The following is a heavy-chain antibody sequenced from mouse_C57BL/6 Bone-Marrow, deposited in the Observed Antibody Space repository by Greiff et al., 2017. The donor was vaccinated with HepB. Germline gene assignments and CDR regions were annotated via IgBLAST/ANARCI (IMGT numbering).Heavy chain of an antibody. CDR2: IWTGGGT. CDR1: GFSLTSYA. CDR3: ARTRTTVVPYWYFDV. J-gene: IGHJ1*03. Sequence: VQRVESGPGLVAPSQSLSITCTVSGFSLTSYAISWVRQPPGKGLEWLGVIWTGGGTNYNSALKSRLSISKDNSKSQVFLKMNSLQTDDTARYYCARTRTTVVPYWYFDVWGTGTTVTVSS. D-gene: IGHD1-1*01. V-gene: IGHV2-9-1*01.